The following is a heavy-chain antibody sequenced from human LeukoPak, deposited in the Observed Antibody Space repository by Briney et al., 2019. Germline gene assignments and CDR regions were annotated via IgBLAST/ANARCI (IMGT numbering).Heavy chain of an antibody. V-gene: IGHV4-38-2*01. CDR1: GYSISSGYY. CDR2: IYHSGST. CDR3: ARMDSSSSNRAFDI. Sequence: KTSETLSLTCAVSGYSISSGYYWGWIRQPPGKGLEWIGSIYHSGSTYYNPALKSRVTISVYTSKNQFSLKLSSVTAADTAVYYCARMDSSSSNRAFDIWGQGTMVTVSS. J-gene: IGHJ3*02. D-gene: IGHD6-6*01.